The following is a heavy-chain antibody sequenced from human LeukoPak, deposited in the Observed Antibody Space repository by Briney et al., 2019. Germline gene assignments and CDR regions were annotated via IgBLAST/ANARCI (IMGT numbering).Heavy chain of an antibody. J-gene: IGHJ4*02. V-gene: IGHV3-7*01. CDR1: GFTFSRYW. CDR2: IKEDGSEK. D-gene: IGHD3-16*01. CDR3: ASEVWIFDY. Sequence: PGGSLRLSCAASGFTFSRYWMSWVRQAPGQGLEWVANIKEDGSEKYYVDSVKGRFTISGDNAKNSLYLQMNSLRVEDTAVYYCASEVWIFDYWGQGTLVTVSS.